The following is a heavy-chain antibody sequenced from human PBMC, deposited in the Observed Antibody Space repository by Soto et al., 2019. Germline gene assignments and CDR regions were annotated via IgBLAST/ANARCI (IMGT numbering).Heavy chain of an antibody. J-gene: IGHJ4*02. V-gene: IGHV1-69*02. CDR3: ARSYGSVYRAFDA. CDR2: INPILSMS. CDR1: GDTFNFYS. D-gene: IGHD3-10*01. Sequence: QVQLVQSGAEVKKPGSSVRVSCKASGDTFNFYSINWVRQAPGLGLEWMGRINPILSMSNYAQRFQGRVTMTAAQSTSTAYMELSSLRSEDTAMYDCARSYGSVYRAFDAWGQGALVTVSS.